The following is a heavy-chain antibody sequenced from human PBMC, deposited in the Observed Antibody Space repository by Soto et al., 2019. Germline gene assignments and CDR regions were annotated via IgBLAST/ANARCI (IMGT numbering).Heavy chain of an antibody. D-gene: IGHD6-19*01. J-gene: IGHJ4*02. V-gene: IGHV1-8*01. Sequence: QVQLVQSGAEVKKPGASVKVSCKASGYTFTSYDINWVRQATGQGLEWMGWMNPNSGNTGYAQKFQGRVTMTRNTSIHTAYMELSSLRAEDTAVYYRARGRRVAGDDHFDYWGQGTLVTVSS. CDR3: ARGRRVAGDDHFDY. CDR1: GYTFTSYD. CDR2: MNPNSGNT.